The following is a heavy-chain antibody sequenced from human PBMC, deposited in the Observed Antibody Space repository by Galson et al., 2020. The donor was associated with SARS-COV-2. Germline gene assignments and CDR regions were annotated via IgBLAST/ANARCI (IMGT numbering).Heavy chain of an antibody. D-gene: IGHD6-19*01. V-gene: IGHV3-74*01. CDR1: GFTFSSCW. J-gene: IGHJ4*02. CDR2: FNSDGSST. Sequence: GGSLRLSCAASGFTFSSCWMHWVRQAPGKGLVWVSRFNSDGSSTSYADSVKDRFTISRDNAKNTLYLQMNSLRAEDTAVYYCARVGTRSGWKYYFDYWGQGTLVTVSS. CDR3: ARVGTRSGWKYYFDY.